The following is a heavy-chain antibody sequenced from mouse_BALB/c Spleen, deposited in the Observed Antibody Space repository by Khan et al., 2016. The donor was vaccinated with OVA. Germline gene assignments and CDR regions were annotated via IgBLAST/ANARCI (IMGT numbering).Heavy chain of an antibody. CDR3: ARSSYRYDFTY. J-gene: IGHJ3*01. Sequence: QVQLQQSGPGLVQPSQNLSITCTVSGFSLITYGVHWVRQSPGKGLEWLGVIWSGGSTDYNEAFISRLSISKDNSKSQVFFKMNSLQSDDTAIYYCARSSYRYDFTYWGRGTLVTVSS. CDR1: GFSLITYG. D-gene: IGHD2-12*01. V-gene: IGHV2-4-1*01. CDR2: IWSGGST.